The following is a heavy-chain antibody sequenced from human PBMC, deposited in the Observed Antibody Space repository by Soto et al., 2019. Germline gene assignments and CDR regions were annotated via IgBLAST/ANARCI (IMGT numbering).Heavy chain of an antibody. CDR3: ARVFPDGWVETGVVRGYVDT. D-gene: IGHD3-3*01. J-gene: IGHJ5*02. Sequence: QVQLVQSGAEVKEPGSAVNVSCKAPADSFSSYGISWVRQAPGQGLELMGGIIPIFGTTNYAEKFQGRVTRTADEYTNTAYMKSSSLRSEDTALYYCARVFPDGWVETGVVRGYVDTWGRGTLVTVSA. V-gene: IGHV1-69*01. CDR1: ADSFSSYG. CDR2: IIPIFGTT.